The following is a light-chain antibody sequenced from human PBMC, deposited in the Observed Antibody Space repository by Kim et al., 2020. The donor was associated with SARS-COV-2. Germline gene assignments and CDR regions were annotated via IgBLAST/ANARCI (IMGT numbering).Light chain of an antibody. V-gene: IGLV7-46*01. CDR3: LLHYSGPRV. CDR2: DTG. J-gene: IGLJ2*01. Sequence: QAVVTQEPSLTVSPGGTVTLTCGSSTGAVTSGHYPYWFQQKPGQAPRTLIYDTGIKHSWTPARFSGSLLGGKAALTLSGAQADDGADYYCLLHYSGPRVFGGGTQLTVL. CDR1: TGAVTSGHY.